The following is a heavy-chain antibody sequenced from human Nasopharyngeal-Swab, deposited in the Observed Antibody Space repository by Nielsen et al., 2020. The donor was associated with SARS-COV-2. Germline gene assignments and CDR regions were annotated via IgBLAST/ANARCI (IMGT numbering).Heavy chain of an antibody. V-gene: IGHV1-2*04. CDR2: INPNSGGT. J-gene: IGHJ5*02. Sequence: WVRQAPGQGLEWMGWINPNSGGTNYAQKFQGWVTMPRDTSISTAYMELSRLRSDDTAVYYCARGGPGYCSSTSCYGNWFDPWGQGTLVTVSS. D-gene: IGHD2-2*01. CDR3: ARGGPGYCSSTSCYGNWFDP.